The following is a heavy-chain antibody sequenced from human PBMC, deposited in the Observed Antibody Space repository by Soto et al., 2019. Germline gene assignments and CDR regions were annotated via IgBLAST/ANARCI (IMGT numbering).Heavy chain of an antibody. Sequence: EVQLLESGGGLVHPGGSLRLSCAASGFTFSNYWMHWVRQAPGEGLVWVSRVNGDGSSTSYADSVKGRFTVSRDSDKCTLYLQMNSLRAEDTAVYYCARDSSGSCDYWGQGTMVTVPS. J-gene: IGHJ4*02. CDR3: ARDSSGSCDY. CDR1: GFTFSNYW. V-gene: IGHV3-74*01. CDR2: VNGDGSST.